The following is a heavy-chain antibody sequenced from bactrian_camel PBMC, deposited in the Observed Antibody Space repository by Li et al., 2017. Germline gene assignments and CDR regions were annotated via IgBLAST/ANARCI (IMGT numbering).Heavy chain of an antibody. CDR1: GDTQNTAY. Sequence: HVQLVESGGGSVEAGGSLRLSCAYSGDTQNTAYMAWFRQFPGKDREGVAAIHRDGRTKYGDRVKGRFTISQDNAKNTVYLEMNNLKLEDTATYYCAADFGPYCSGSHLARRANFEGQGTQVTVS. CDR2: IHRDGRT. J-gene: IGHJ4*01. D-gene: IGHD2*01. V-gene: IGHV3S53*01.